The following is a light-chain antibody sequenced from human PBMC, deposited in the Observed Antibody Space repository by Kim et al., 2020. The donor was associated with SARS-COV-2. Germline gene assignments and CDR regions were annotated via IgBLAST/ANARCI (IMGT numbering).Light chain of an antibody. CDR1: QGVSSN. J-gene: IGKJ2*01. Sequence: SGTPGERATRSWRASQGVSSNLVWYQQKPGQAPRLLIYTASTRATGIPARFSGSGSGTEFTLTISSLQSEDFAVYYCHQYNSWPYTFGQGTKLEI. V-gene: IGKV3-15*01. CDR2: TAS. CDR3: HQYNSWPYT.